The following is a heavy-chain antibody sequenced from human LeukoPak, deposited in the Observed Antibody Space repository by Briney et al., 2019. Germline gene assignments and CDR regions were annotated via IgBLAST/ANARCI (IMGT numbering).Heavy chain of an antibody. CDR2: IWYDGSNK. CDR3: ARAGYGDYYFDY. D-gene: IGHD4-17*01. J-gene: IGHJ4*02. V-gene: IGHV3-33*08. CDR1: GFTFSSYW. Sequence: GGSLRLSCAASGFTFSSYWMSWVRQAPGKGLEWVAVIWYDGSNKYYADSVKGRFTISRDNSKNTLYLQMNSLRAEDTAVYYCARAGYGDYYFDYWGQGTLVTVSS.